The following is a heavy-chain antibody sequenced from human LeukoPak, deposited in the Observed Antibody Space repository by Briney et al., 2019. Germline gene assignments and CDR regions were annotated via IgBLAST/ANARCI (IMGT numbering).Heavy chain of an antibody. CDR2: IYYSGGT. Sequence: SETLSLTCTVSGGSISSSSYYWGWIRQPPGKGLEWIGSIYYSGGTYYNPSLKSRVTISVDTSKNQLSLKLSSVTAADTAVYYCARVPTVTFFDYWGQGTLVTVSS. CDR1: GGSISSSSYY. D-gene: IGHD4-17*01. J-gene: IGHJ4*02. CDR3: ARVPTVTFFDY. V-gene: IGHV4-39*07.